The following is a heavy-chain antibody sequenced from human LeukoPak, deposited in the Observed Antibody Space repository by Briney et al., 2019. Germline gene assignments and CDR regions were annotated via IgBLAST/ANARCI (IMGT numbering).Heavy chain of an antibody. D-gene: IGHD3-10*01. CDR1: GGSISSSSHY. Sequence: SETLSLTCTVSGGSISSSSHYWAWIRQPPGKGLGWLATISGSGTTYYNPSLRSRVTISVDTSKNQFSLKLGSVTAADTAVFYCARYSGSYFDYWGQGTLVTVSS. CDR2: ISGSGTT. J-gene: IGHJ4*02. CDR3: ARYSGSYFDY. V-gene: IGHV4-39*01.